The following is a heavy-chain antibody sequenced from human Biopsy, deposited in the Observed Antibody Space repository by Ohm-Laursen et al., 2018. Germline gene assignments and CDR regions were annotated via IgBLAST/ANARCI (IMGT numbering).Heavy chain of an antibody. Sequence: SLRLSCTASGFTFSPYSMNWVRQAPGKGLEWVSSISASGNHIYYTDSVKGRFTVSRDNGKNSVYLQMNSLRVEDTAVYYCARDGEAKYCKHGVCPSDFWGQGTLVTVSS. J-gene: IGHJ4*02. CDR3: ARDGEAKYCKHGVCPSDF. V-gene: IGHV3-21*01. CDR1: GFTFSPYS. CDR2: ISASGNHI. D-gene: IGHD2-8*01.